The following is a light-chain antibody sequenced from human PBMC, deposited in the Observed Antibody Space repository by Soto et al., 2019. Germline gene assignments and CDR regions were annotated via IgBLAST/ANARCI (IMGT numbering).Light chain of an antibody. V-gene: IGLV1-40*01. J-gene: IGLJ2*01. CDR3: QSYDSSLSVVV. CDR1: SSNIGAGYD. CDR2: GDT. Sequence: QSVLTQPPSESGAPGQRVIISCTGSSSNIGAGYDVKWYQQLPGTAPKLLIYGDTNRPSGVPDRFSGSKSGTSASLAITGLQTEDEADYYCQSYDSSLSVVVFGGGTKLTVL.